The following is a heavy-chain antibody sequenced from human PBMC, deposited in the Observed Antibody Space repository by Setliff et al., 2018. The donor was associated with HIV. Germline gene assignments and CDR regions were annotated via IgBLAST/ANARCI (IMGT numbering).Heavy chain of an antibody. D-gene: IGHD6-13*01. Sequence: PSETLSLTCAVYGGSFSGNYWTWIRQPPGQGLEWIGEINHNRNTNYSPSLKSRVTISVDTSKNQFSLRVNSVTAADTAVYYCARAVAASATSVVDYWGQGTLVTVSS. CDR3: ARAVAASATSVVDY. CDR1: GGSFSGNY. J-gene: IGHJ4*02. CDR2: INHNRNT. V-gene: IGHV4-34*01.